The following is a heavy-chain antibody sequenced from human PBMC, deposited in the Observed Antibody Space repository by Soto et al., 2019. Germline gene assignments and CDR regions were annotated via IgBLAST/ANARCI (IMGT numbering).Heavy chain of an antibody. D-gene: IGHD3-10*01. J-gene: IGHJ4*02. CDR3: ARGGIWFGELLD. CDR1: GGSISSGGYY. V-gene: IGHV4-31*03. CDR2: IYYSGST. Sequence: QVQLQESGPGLVKPSQTLSLTCTVSGGSISSGGYYWSWIRQHPGKGLEWIGYIYYSGSTYYNPSLKSRVTISVDTSKNPFSLKLSSVTAADTGVYYCARGGIWFGELLDWGQGTLVTVSS.